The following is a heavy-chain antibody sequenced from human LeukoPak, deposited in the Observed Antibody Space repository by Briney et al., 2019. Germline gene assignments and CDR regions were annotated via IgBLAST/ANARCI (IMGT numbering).Heavy chain of an antibody. CDR2: IYYSGST. CDR3: ASLLWLFGY. V-gene: IGHV4-59*01. J-gene: IGHJ4*02. CDR1: GGSISTYY. D-gene: IGHD5-18*01. Sequence: SETLSLTGTVSGGSISTYYWSWIRQPPGKGLEWIGYIYYSGSTNYNPSLKSRVTISVDTSKNQFSLKLSSVTAADTAVYYCASLLWLFGYWGQGTLVTVPS.